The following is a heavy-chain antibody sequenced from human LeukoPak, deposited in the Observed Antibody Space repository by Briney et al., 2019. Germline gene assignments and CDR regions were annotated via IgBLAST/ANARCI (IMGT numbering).Heavy chain of an antibody. J-gene: IGHJ4*02. V-gene: IGHV3-30*02. CDR3: AKDLGYCSSTSCYHFDY. CDR1: GFTFSSYG. Sequence: GGSLRLSCAASGFTFSSYGMHWVRQAPGKGLEWVAFIRYDGSNKYYADSVKGRFTISRDNSKNTLYLQMNSLRAEDTAVYYCAKDLGYCSSTSCYHFDYWGQGTLVTVSS. D-gene: IGHD2-2*01. CDR2: IRYDGSNK.